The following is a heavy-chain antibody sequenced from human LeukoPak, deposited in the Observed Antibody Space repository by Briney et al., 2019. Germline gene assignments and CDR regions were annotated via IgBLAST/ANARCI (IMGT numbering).Heavy chain of an antibody. CDR1: GFTFSDYW. CDR2: INSDGSTT. Sequence: LAGGSLRLSCAGYGFTFSDYWMHWVRQTPGKGLLWVSRINSDGSTTDYADSVKGRFTISRDNAGNTLYLQMNSLRVEDTGVYYCARDWWFDPWGRGTLVTVSS. CDR3: ARDWWFDP. J-gene: IGHJ5*02. V-gene: IGHV3-74*01.